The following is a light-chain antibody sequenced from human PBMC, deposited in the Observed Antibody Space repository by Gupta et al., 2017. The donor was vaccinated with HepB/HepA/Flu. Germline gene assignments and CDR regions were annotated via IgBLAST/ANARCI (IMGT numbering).Light chain of an antibody. J-gene: IGKJ5*01. CDR2: VEA. CDR3: HQTDSNPPIT. V-gene: IGKV1-39*01. CDR1: QRIIIY. Sequence: DIQMIQSPSSLSASVGDRVTITCRASQRIIIYLNWYEQKQGEAPKLLIFVEASWQSGVASRFSGSGGGKDVALTNSRRQQEDFASYYSHQTDSNPPITFGQGTLLDIK.